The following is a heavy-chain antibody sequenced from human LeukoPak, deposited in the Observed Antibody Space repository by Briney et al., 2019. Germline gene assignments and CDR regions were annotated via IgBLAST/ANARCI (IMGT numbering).Heavy chain of an antibody. V-gene: IGHV3-30*02. CDR1: GFTFSTYG. CDR2: IWYDGSDK. D-gene: IGHD2-15*01. Sequence: GGSLRLSCAASGFTFSTYGMHWVRQAPGKGLEWVAVIWYDGSDKYYADSAKGRFTISRDNSKNTLYLQMNSLRAEDTAVYYCAKVGYCSGGSCYEAFDIWGQGTMVTVSS. CDR3: AKVGYCSGGSCYEAFDI. J-gene: IGHJ3*02.